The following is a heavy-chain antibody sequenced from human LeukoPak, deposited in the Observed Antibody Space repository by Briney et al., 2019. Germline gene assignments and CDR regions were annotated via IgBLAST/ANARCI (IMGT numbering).Heavy chain of an antibody. D-gene: IGHD2-2*01. V-gene: IGHV4-59*01. J-gene: IGHJ5*02. Sequence: PSETLSLTCTVSGGSISSYYWSWIRQPPGKGLEWIGNIYYSGSTNYNPSLKSRVTISVDTSKNQFSLKLSSVTAADTAVYYCAREIVPAASWFDPWGQGTLVTVSS. CDR1: GGSISSYY. CDR3: AREIVPAASWFDP. CDR2: IYYSGST.